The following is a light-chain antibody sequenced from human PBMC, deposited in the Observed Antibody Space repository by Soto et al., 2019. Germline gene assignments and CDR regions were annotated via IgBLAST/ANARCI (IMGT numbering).Light chain of an antibody. CDR3: SSYTSSSTWV. J-gene: IGLJ3*02. CDR2: EVS. CDR1: SSDVGGYNY. Sequence: QSALTQPASVSGSPGQSITISCTGTSSDVGGYNYVSWYQQHPGKAPKVMIYEVSHRPSGDSNRFSGSKSGNTASLTISGLQAEDEAEYYCSSYTSSSTWVFGGGTKVTVL. V-gene: IGLV2-14*01.